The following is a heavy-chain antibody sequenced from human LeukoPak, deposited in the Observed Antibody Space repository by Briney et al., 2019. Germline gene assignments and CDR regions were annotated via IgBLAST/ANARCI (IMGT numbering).Heavy chain of an antibody. CDR1: GFTFSSYA. D-gene: IGHD3-9*01. V-gene: IGHV3-23*01. Sequence: GGSLRLSCAASGFTFSSYAMSWVRQAPGKGLEWVSAISVSGGTTYYTDPVKGRSTISRDNSKNPLYLQMKSLRAEDTAVYYCAKAILTGYYNFFGYYCGMDVGARGTRVSVS. CDR2: ISVSGGTT. J-gene: IGHJ6*01. CDR3: AKAILTGYYNFFGYYCGMDV.